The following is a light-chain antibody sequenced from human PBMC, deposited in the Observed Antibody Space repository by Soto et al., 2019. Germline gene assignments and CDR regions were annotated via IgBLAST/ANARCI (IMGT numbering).Light chain of an antibody. V-gene: IGKV3-20*01. CDR2: GAS. J-gene: IGKJ1*01. CDR3: QQYGSSPQT. Sequence: VMTQSPATLSVSAGERVTLSCRASQSVSSNLAWYQQKVGQAPRLLIYGASSRATGIPDRFSGSGYGTDFNLTLSRLEPEDFAVYYCQQYGSSPQTFGQGTKVDIK. CDR1: QSVSSN.